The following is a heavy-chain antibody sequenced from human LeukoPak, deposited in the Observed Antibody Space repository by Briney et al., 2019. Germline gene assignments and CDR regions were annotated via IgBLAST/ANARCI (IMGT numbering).Heavy chain of an antibody. CDR2: IYYSGST. V-gene: IGHV4-61*08. J-gene: IGHJ4*02. CDR1: GGSISSGDYY. D-gene: IGHD1-26*01. Sequence: SETLSLTCAVSGGSISSGDYYWNWIRQSPGKGLEWIGYIYYSGSTNYNPSLKSRVTISVDTSKNQFSLKLSSVTAADTAVYYCASYSGSYQRGFDYWGQGTLVTVSS. CDR3: ASYSGSYQRGFDY.